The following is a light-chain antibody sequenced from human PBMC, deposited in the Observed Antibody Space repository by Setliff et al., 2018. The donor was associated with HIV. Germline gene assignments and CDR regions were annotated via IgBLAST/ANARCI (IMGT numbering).Light chain of an antibody. J-gene: IGLJ3*02. CDR2: EVR. V-gene: IGLV2-23*02. CDR1: SSDVGSYNL. Sequence: QSVLAQPASVSGSPGQSITISCTGSSSDVGSYNLVSWYQQHPRKAPKLMIYEVRKWPSGVSNRFSGSKSGNTASLTISGLQAEDEADYYCCSYAGSSTFVFGGGTKVTVL. CDR3: CSYAGSSTFV.